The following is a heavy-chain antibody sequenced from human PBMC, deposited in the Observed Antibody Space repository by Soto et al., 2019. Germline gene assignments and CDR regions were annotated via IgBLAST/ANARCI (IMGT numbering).Heavy chain of an antibody. J-gene: IGHJ5*02. Sequence: QVQLQESGPGLVKPSQTLSLTCTVSGGSISSGGYYWSWIRQHPGKGLEWIGYIYYSGSTYYNPSLKSRFTISVDTSKNQFSLKLSSVTAADTAVYYCAREIREYYYDSSGYSDSWGQGTLVTVSS. V-gene: IGHV4-31*03. CDR3: AREIREYYYDSSGYSDS. D-gene: IGHD3-22*01. CDR1: GGSISSGGYY. CDR2: IYYSGST.